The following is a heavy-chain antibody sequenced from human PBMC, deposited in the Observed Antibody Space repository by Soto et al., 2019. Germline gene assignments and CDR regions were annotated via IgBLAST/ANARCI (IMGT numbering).Heavy chain of an antibody. V-gene: IGHV4-61*01. CDR2: MYNSGTT. CDR3: ARDQGSSWYHEPFDY. D-gene: IGHD6-13*01. Sequence: QVKMQESGPGLVKPSETLSLTCTVSGGSVDSGHYYWSWIRQPPGQGLEWIGNMYNSGTTNYNPSLKSRVTISVDTSKNQFSLSLSSLTAADTAVYYCARDQGSSWYHEPFDYWGRGTLVTVSS. CDR1: GGSVDSGHYY. J-gene: IGHJ4*02.